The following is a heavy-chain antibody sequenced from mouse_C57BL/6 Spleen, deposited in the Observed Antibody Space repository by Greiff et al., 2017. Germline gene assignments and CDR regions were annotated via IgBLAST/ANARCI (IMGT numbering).Heavy chain of an antibody. J-gene: IGHJ1*03. CDR3: ARVYGSRYWYFDV. V-gene: IGHV3-6*01. Sequence: EVQLQESGPGLVKPSQSLSLTCSVTGYSITSGYYWNWLRQFPGNKLEWMGYLSYDGSNNYNPSLKNRISITRDTSKNQFFLKLNSVTTEDTATDYGARVYGSRYWYFDVWGTGTTVTVSA. D-gene: IGHD1-1*01. CDR2: LSYDGSN. CDR1: GYSITSGYY.